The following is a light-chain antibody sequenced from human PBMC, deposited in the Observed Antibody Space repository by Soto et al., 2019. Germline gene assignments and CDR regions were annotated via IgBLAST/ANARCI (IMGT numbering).Light chain of an antibody. CDR2: GAS. J-gene: IGKJ1*01. CDR3: QQYGSSKT. V-gene: IGKV3-20*01. Sequence: ENVLTQSPGTLSLSPGERVTLSCRASQSVSSNYLAWYQQKPGQAPRLLIYGASSRATGIPDRFSGSGSGTDFTLTISRLEPEDYAVYYCQQYGSSKTFGQGTKVEIK. CDR1: QSVSSNY.